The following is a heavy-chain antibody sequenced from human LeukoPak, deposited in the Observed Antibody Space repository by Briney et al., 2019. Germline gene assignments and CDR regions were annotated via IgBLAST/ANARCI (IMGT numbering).Heavy chain of an antibody. CDR2: IYYSGST. CDR3: ARKLGYCSGGSCYSVPLFDY. J-gene: IGHJ4*02. Sequence: PSETLSLTCTVPGGSISSSSYYWGWIRQPPGKGLEWIGSIYYSGSTYYNPSLKSRVTISVDTSKNQFSLKLSSVTAADTAVYYCARKLGYCSGGSCYSVPLFDYWGQGTLVTVSS. V-gene: IGHV4-39*01. CDR1: GGSISSSSYY. D-gene: IGHD2-15*01.